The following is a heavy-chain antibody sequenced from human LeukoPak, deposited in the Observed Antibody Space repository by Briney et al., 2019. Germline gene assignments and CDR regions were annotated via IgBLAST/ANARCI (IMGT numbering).Heavy chain of an antibody. CDR3: AREFTEWDRLPGAPQWFDP. J-gene: IGHJ5*02. V-gene: IGHV1-2*02. CDR1: GYTFTGYY. CDR2: INPNSGGT. D-gene: IGHD1-26*01. Sequence: GASVKVSCKASGYTFTGYYMHWVRQAPGQGLEWMGWINPNSGGTNYAQKFQGRVTMTRDTSISTAYMELSRLRSEDTAVYYCAREFTEWDRLPGAPQWFDPWGQGTLVTVSS.